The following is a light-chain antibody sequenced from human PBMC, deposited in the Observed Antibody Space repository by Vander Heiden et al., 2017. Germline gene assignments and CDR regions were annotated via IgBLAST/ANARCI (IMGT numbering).Light chain of an antibody. J-gene: IGKJ1*01. CDR2: AAS. CDR1: QGIRND. V-gene: IGKV1-6*01. Sequence: AIPMTQSPSSLSASVGDRVIITCRTSQGIRNDLGWYQQRPGKAPKLLIYAASSLQTGVPLRFSGSGSGTDFTLTISSLQPEDFATYYCQQDYSYPRTFGQGTKVEIK. CDR3: QQDYSYPRT.